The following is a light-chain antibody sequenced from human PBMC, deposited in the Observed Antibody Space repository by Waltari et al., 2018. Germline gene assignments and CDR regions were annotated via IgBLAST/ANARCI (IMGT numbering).Light chain of an antibody. CDR2: KIS. CDR3: MQAAHWPKT. J-gene: IGKJ1*01. Sequence: DVVMTQSPLSLSVTLGQTASISCRSSQSLVHSDGNTYLNWFHQRPGQSPRRLLYKISNRDYGVPDRFSGSGSGTDFTLKITRVEAEDVGVYYCMQAAHWPKTFGQGTKVEIK. CDR1: QSLVHSDGNTY. V-gene: IGKV2-30*02.